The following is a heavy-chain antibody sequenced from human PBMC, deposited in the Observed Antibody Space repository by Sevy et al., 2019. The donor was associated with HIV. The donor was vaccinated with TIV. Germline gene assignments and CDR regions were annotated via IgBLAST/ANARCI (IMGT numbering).Heavy chain of an antibody. D-gene: IGHD2-21*02. J-gene: IGHJ3*02. CDR1: GDDVSSNTAA. CDR2: TLYRSKWSN. CDR3: ARGGYCAFDI. V-gene: IGHV6-1*01. Sequence: QSQTLSLTCAISGDDVSSNTAAWNWIRQSPSRGLEWLGRTLYRSKWSNDYTESVKSRITVIPDTSRNQFSLQLNSVTPEDTAVYYCARGGYCAFDIWGQGTMVTVSS.